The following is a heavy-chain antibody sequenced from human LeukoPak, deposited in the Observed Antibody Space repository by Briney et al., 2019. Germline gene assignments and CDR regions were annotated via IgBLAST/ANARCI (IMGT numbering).Heavy chain of an antibody. CDR1: GFTFSSYA. D-gene: IGHD1-26*01. J-gene: IGHJ3*02. V-gene: IGHV3-30-3*01. Sequence: PGGSLRLSCAASGFTFSSYAMHWVRQAPGKGLEWVAVISYDGSNKYYADSVKGRFTISRDNAKNSLYLQMDSLRAEDTALYYCAKDLGATSSPSDAFDIWGQGTMVTVSS. CDR2: ISYDGSNK. CDR3: AKDLGATSSPSDAFDI.